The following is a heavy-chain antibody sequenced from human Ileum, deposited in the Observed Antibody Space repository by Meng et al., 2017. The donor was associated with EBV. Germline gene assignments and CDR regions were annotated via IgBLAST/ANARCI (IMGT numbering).Heavy chain of an antibody. Sequence: EEQRVGSGGALVQPGGSLRLSCAASGFTFSTFWMHWVRQAPGKGLVWVSRISPDGSRTNYADSVKGRFTISRDNAKNMVYLQMSSLRAEDTAVYHCFLVSTVTQPDFWGPGTLVTVSS. V-gene: IGHV3-74*01. CDR3: FLVSTVTQPDF. D-gene: IGHD5/OR15-5a*01. CDR1: GFTFSTFW. J-gene: IGHJ4*02. CDR2: ISPDGSRT.